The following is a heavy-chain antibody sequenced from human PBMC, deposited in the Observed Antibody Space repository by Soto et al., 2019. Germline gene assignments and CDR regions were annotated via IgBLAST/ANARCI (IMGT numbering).Heavy chain of an antibody. CDR2: ISSSGYTI. D-gene: IGHD2-21*02. CDR3: ARDPPHCSGHCRLAY. Sequence: GGSLRLSCAASGFTFSDYYMSWIRQAPGKGLEWVSYISSSGYTIYYADSLKGRFTISRDNAKNSLYLQMNSLRAEDTAVYYCARDPPHCSGHCRLAYWGQGTLVTVSS. J-gene: IGHJ4*02. CDR1: GFTFSDYY. V-gene: IGHV3-11*01.